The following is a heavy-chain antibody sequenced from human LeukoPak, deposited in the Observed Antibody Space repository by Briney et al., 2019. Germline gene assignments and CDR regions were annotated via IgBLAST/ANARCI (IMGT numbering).Heavy chain of an antibody. CDR3: ARVRGDYGGLFDY. CDR1: GFTFSSYE. CDR2: TSSGGDIM. Sequence: GGSLRLSCAASGFTFSSYEMNWVRQTPGKGLEWVSYTSSGGDIMSYADSVKGRFTISKDNAKNSLYLQMNSLRAEDTAVYFCARVRGDYGGLFDYWGQGTLVTVSS. J-gene: IGHJ4*02. V-gene: IGHV3-48*03. D-gene: IGHD4-17*01.